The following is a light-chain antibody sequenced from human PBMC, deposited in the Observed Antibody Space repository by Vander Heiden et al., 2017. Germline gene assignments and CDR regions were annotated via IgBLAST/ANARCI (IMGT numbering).Light chain of an antibody. CDR3: QSYDSSLSGWV. CDR1: SPNIGAGYD. V-gene: IGLV1-40*01. J-gene: IGLJ3*02. Sequence: QSVLTQPPSVSGAPGQRVTISCTGSSPNIGAGYDVHWYQQLPGTAPKLLIYGHSNRPSGVPDRFSGSKSGTSASLAITGLQAEDEADYYCQSYDSSLSGWVFGGGTKLTVL. CDR2: GHS.